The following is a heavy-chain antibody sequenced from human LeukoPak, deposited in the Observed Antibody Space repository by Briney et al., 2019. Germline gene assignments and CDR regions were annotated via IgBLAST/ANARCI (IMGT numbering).Heavy chain of an antibody. CDR2: IKQDGSEK. CDR1: GGSFSGYY. J-gene: IGHJ4*02. V-gene: IGHV3-7*01. Sequence: ETLSLTCAVYGGSFSGYYWSWTRQPPGKGLEWVANIKQDGSEKYYVDSVKGRFTISRDNAKNSLYLQMNSLRAEDTAVYYCARDPGYDFWSGYYSDAWGQGTLVTVSS. CDR3: ARDPGYDFWSGYYSDA. D-gene: IGHD3-3*01.